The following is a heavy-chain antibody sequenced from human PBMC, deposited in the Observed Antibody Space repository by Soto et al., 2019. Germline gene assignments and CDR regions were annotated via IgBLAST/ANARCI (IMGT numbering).Heavy chain of an antibody. CDR3: AITVAGTKRVFDY. J-gene: IGHJ4*02. Sequence: GASVKVSCKTSGYTFSNYDIGWVRQAPGQGLEWMGWISVYNGNTNYARNVQGRVTMTRDTSTSTAYMELRSLRSEDTAVYYCAITVAGTKRVFDYWGQGTLVTVSS. D-gene: IGHD6-19*01. CDR2: ISVYNGNT. V-gene: IGHV1-18*01. CDR1: GYTFSNYD.